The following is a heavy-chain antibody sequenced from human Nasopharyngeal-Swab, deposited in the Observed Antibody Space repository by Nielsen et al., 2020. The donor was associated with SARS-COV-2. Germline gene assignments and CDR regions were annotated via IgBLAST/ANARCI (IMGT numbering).Heavy chain of an antibody. J-gene: IGHJ3*02. V-gene: IGHV3-23*01. D-gene: IGHD2-15*01. CDR2: ISGSGGST. Sequence: GGSLRLSCAASGFTFSSYAMSWVRQATGKGLEWVSAISGSGGSTYYADSVKGRFTISRDNSKNTLYLQMNSLRAEDTAVYYCAKFRDIIDAFDIWGQGTMVTVSS. CDR1: GFTFSSYA. CDR3: AKFRDIIDAFDI.